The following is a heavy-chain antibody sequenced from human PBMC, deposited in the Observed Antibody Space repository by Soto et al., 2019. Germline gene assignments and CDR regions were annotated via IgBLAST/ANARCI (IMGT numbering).Heavy chain of an antibody. CDR1: GYTFTSYD. V-gene: IGHV1-46*01. CDR2: INPSGGST. J-gene: IGHJ6*02. CDR3: ARRYGDSMDV. Sequence: QVQLVQSGAEVRKPGASVKVSCEASGYTFTSYDIYWVRQATGQGLEWMGVINPSGGSTNYAQKFQVRVTMTRDTSTSTVYMELSSLRSEDTAVYYCARRYGDSMDVWGQGTTVTVSS. D-gene: IGHD4-17*01.